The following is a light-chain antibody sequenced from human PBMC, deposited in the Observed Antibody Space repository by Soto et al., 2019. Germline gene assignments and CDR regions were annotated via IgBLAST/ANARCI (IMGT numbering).Light chain of an antibody. V-gene: IGLV2-14*01. J-gene: IGLJ3*02. CDR2: GVS. Sequence: QSALTQPASVSGSPGQSITISCTGTSSDVGGYNYVSWYQQHPGKAPKLMIYGVSNRPLGVSSRFSGSKSGNTASLTISALQAEDEADYYCSSYTSSTTWVFGGGTKVTVL. CDR3: SSYTSSTTWV. CDR1: SSDVGGYNY.